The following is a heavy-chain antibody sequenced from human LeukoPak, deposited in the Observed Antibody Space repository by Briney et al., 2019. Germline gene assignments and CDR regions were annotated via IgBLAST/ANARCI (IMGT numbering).Heavy chain of an antibody. J-gene: IGHJ4*02. CDR1: GFTFSSYA. CDR2: ISYDGSNK. D-gene: IGHD6-6*01. CDR3: ARDISSSSTDY. V-gene: IGHV3-30-3*01. Sequence: GGSLRLSCAASGFTFSSYAMHWVHQAPGKGLEWVAVISYDGSNKYYADSVKGRFTISRDNSKNTLYLQMNSLRAEDTAVYYCARDISSSSTDYWGQGTLVTVSS.